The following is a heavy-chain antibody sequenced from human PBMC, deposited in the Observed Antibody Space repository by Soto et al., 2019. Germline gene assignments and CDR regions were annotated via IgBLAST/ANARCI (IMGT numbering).Heavy chain of an antibody. J-gene: IGHJ4*02. CDR2: IIPIFGTA. V-gene: IGHV1-69*13. Sequence: ASVNVSCKSSGGTFSSYPISWVRQAPGQGLECMGGIIPIFGTANYAQKFQGRVTITADESTSTAYMELSSLRSEDTAVYYCARGLAYYYDSSDLFTLDYWGQGTLVTVSS. CDR3: ARGLAYYYDSSDLFTLDY. D-gene: IGHD3-22*01. CDR1: GGTFSSYP.